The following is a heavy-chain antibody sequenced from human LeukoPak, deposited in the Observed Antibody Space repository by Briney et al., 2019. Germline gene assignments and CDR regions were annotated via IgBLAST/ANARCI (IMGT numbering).Heavy chain of an antibody. CDR3: AKLGGQEVYNYYVGV. CDR1: GFTFSSYA. CDR2: IIYSGDNT. Sequence: GSPRPSCEAFGFTFSSYAMSWVRQAPGKGLEWVSGIIYSGDNTYYANSVKGRFTISRDNSKNTLYLQMNSLRAEDTAVYYCAKLGGQEVYNYYVGVWGKGTTVAVSS. J-gene: IGHJ6*03. V-gene: IGHV3-23*01. D-gene: IGHD3-16*01.